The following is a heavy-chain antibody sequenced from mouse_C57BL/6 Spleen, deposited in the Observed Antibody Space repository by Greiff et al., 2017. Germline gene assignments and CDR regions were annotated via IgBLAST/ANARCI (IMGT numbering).Heavy chain of an antibody. CDR1: GFTFSDYG. CDR3: ARRTAY. Sequence: EVKLMESGGGLVKPGGSLKLSCAASGFTFSDYGMHWVRQAPEKGLEWVAYISSGSSTIYYADTVKGRFTISRDNAKNTLFLQMTSLRSEDTAMYYCARRTAYWGQGTLVTVSA. V-gene: IGHV5-17*01. CDR2: ISSGSSTI. J-gene: IGHJ3*01.